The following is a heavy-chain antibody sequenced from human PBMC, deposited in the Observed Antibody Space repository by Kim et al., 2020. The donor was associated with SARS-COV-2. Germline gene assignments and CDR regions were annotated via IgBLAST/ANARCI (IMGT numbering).Heavy chain of an antibody. Sequence: SVKVSCKASGGTFSSYAISWVRQAPGQGLEWMGGIIPIFGTANYAQKFQGRVTITADESTSTAYMELSSLRSEDTAVYYCARVGVGIQLWPEGFDYWGQGTLVTVSS. CDR2: IIPIFGTA. V-gene: IGHV1-69*13. CDR3: ARVGVGIQLWPEGFDY. CDR1: GGTFSSYA. J-gene: IGHJ4*02. D-gene: IGHD5-18*01.